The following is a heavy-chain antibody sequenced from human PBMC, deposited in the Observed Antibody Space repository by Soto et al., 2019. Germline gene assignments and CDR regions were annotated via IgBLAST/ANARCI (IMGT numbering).Heavy chain of an antibody. Sequence: GGSLRLSCAASGFTFSNFWINWVRQAPGKGLEWVANIKEDGSEKNYVDSVKGRFTISRDNAKNSLYLQMNSLRAEDTAVYYCAKAIFGVVIPGCGMDVWGQGTTVTVSS. CDR3: AKAIFGVVIPGCGMDV. V-gene: IGHV3-7*05. J-gene: IGHJ6*02. D-gene: IGHD3-3*01. CDR2: IKEDGSEK. CDR1: GFTFSNFW.